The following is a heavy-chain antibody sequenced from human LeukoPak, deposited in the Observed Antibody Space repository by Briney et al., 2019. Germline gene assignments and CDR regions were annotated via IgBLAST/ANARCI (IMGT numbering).Heavy chain of an antibody. CDR2: ISPGGGTT. Sequence: GGSLRLSCAVSGFAFGSEAMSWVRQSPARGLEWVASISPGGGTTYYADYVKGRFTISRDYSKNTLFLQMNSLRAEDTAVYYCAKSSSGWYLYYFDYWGQGTLVSVSS. V-gene: IGHV3-23*01. D-gene: IGHD6-19*01. CDR1: GFAFGSEA. J-gene: IGHJ4*02. CDR3: AKSSSGWYLYYFDY.